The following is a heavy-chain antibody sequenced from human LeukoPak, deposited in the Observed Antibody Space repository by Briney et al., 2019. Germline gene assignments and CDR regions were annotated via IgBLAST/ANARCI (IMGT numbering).Heavy chain of an antibody. CDR3: AKGQVFQCDY. CDR2: ISGSGGNT. Sequence: GGSLRLSCAASGFKFSSYSMNWVRQAPGKGLEWVSAISGSGGNTYYPNSVKGRFTISRDNSRNTLYLQMNSLRAEDTAVYYCAKGQVFQCDYWGQGTLVTVSS. V-gene: IGHV3-23*01. J-gene: IGHJ4*02. CDR1: GFKFSSYS. D-gene: IGHD2/OR15-2a*01.